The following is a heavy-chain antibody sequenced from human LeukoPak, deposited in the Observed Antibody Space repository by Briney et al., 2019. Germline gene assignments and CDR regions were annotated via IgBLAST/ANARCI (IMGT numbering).Heavy chain of an antibody. CDR2: IFYSGST. CDR3: ARLGGNFAY. V-gene: IGHV4-31*03. Sequence: SETLSLTCTVSGGSISSGSYYWSWLRQHPAKGLEWIGYIFYSGSTNYNPSLKSRVTISVDTSKNQFSLKLSSVTAADTAVYYCARLGGNFAYWGQGTLVTVSS. D-gene: IGHD1-26*01. CDR1: GGSISSGSYY. J-gene: IGHJ4*02.